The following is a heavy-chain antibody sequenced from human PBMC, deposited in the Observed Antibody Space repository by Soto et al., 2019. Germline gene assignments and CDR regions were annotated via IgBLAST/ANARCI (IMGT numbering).Heavy chain of an antibody. V-gene: IGHV4-30-2*01. CDR2: IYHTGTT. J-gene: IGHJ6*02. CDR1: GGSINSGGYS. CDR3: ARGRRRRDYYYYYGMDV. Sequence: SETLSLTCTVSGGSINSGGYSWTWIRQPPGKGLDWIGFIYHTGTTFYNPSLKSRVTISVDRSKNQFSLKLNSVTAADTALYYCARGRRRRDYYYYYGMDVWGQGTTVTVSS.